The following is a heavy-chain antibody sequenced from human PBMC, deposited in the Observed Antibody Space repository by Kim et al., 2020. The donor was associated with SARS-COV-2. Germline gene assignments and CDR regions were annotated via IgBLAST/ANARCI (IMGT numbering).Heavy chain of an antibody. CDR1: GFTFSSYA. J-gene: IGHJ4*02. CDR2: ISYDGSNK. V-gene: IGHV3-30*04. Sequence: GGSLRLSCAASGFTFSSYAMHWVRQAPGKGLEWVAVISYDGSNKYYADSVKGRFTISRDNSKNTLYLQMNSLRAEDTAVYYCASKFDYWGQGTLVTVSS. CDR3: ASKFDY.